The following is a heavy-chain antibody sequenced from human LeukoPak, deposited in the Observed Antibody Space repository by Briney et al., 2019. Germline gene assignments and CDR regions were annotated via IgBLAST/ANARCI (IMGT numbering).Heavy chain of an antibody. CDR1: GFTVSSNY. CDR3: ARGRVGPRRSCYFDY. CDR2: IYSGGST. V-gene: IGHV3-66*01. Sequence: GGSLRLSCAASGFTVSSNYMSWVRQAPGKGLEWVSVIYSGGSTYYADSVKGRFTISRDNSKNTLYLQMNSLRAEDTAVYYCARGRVGPRRSCYFDYWGQGTLVTVSS. J-gene: IGHJ4*02. D-gene: IGHD1-26*01.